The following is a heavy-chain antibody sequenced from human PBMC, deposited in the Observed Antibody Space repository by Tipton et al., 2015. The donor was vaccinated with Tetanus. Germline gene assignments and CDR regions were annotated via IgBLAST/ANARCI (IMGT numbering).Heavy chain of an antibody. CDR3: AREAASDGTGRDAFDR. CDR1: GFTFGNYC. CDR2: INGEAGDT. J-gene: IGHJ3*02. V-gene: IGHV3-74*01. Sequence: SLRLSCEASGFTFGNYCMHWVRQAPGKGLEWVSRINGEAGDTDYADSVKGRLSISRDNTNNMLYLQMNSLRAEDTAVYYCAREAASDGTGRDAFDRWRQGTMVTASS. D-gene: IGHD3-10*01.